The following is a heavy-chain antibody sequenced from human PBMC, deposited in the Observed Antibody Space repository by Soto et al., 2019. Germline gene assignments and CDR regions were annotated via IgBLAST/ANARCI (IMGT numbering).Heavy chain of an antibody. D-gene: IGHD1-1*01. CDR3: ARDDSIERYNWNFCGMDV. CDR1: GFTFSSYS. V-gene: IGHV3-21*01. J-gene: IGHJ6*02. Sequence: GSLRLSCAASGFTFSSYSMNWVRQAPGKGLEWVSSISSSSSYIYYADSVKGRFTISRDNAKNSLYLQMNSLRAEDTAVYYCARDDSIERYNWNFCGMDVWGQGTTVTVSS. CDR2: ISSSSSYI.